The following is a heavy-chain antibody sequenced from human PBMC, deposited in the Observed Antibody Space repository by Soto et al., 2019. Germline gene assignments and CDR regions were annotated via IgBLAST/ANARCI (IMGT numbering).Heavy chain of an antibody. CDR1: GFTVSSNY. D-gene: IGHD3-22*01. V-gene: IGHV3-53*04. Sequence: EVQLVESGGGLVQPGGSLRLSCAASGFTVSSNYMSWVRQAPGKGLEWVSVIYSGGSTYYADSVKGRFTISRHNSKNTRSRQMNSLRAEDTAVYYCARDLSAITMTPTGGMDVWGQGTTVTVSS. CDR3: ARDLSAITMTPTGGMDV. CDR2: IYSGGST. J-gene: IGHJ6*02.